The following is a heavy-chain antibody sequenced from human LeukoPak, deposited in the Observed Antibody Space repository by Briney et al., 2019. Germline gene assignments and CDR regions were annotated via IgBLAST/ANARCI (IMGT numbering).Heavy chain of an antibody. J-gene: IGHJ6*03. Sequence: SETLSLTCAVSGYSISSGYYWGWIRQPPGKGLEWIGYIYYSGSTYYNPSLKSRVTISVDTSKNQFSLKLSSVTAADTAVYYCARDLLVATTRDYYYYMDVWGKGTTVTVSS. V-gene: IGHV4-38-2*02. CDR1: GYSISSGYY. CDR2: IYYSGST. D-gene: IGHD5-12*01. CDR3: ARDLLVATTRDYYYYMDV.